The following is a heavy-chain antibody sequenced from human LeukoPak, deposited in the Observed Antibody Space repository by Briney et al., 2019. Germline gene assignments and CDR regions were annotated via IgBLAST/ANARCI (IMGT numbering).Heavy chain of an antibody. Sequence: GGSLRLSCAASGFTFSSSAMNWVRQAPGKGLEWVSYISSGTSTIYYADSVKGRFTISRDNAKNSLYLQMNSLRAEDTAVYYCARDVTYYGGDWFDPWGQGTMVTVSS. D-gene: IGHD4-23*01. V-gene: IGHV3-48*04. CDR2: ISSGTSTI. CDR1: GFTFSSSA. CDR3: ARDVTYYGGDWFDP. J-gene: IGHJ3*01.